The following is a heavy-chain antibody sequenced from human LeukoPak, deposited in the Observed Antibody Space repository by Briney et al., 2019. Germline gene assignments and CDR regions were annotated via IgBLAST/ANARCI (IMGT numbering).Heavy chain of an antibody. Sequence: SETLSLTCTVSGGSIRSSYYYWGWIRQPPGKGLEWIGYIYYSGSTYYNPSLKSRVTISVDTSKNQFSLKLSSVTAADTAVYYCARSYPHDAFDIWGQGTMVTVSS. CDR1: GGSIRSSYYY. CDR3: ARSYPHDAFDI. CDR2: IYYSGST. J-gene: IGHJ3*02. V-gene: IGHV4-30-4*08.